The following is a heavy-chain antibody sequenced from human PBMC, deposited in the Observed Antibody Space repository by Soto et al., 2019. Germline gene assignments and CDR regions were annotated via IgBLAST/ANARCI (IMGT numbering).Heavy chain of an antibody. V-gene: IGHV4-59*01. J-gene: IGHJ4*02. CDR2: IYYSGST. Sequence: SETLSLTCTVSGGSISSYYWSWIRQPPGKGLEWIGYIYYSGSTNYNPSLKSRVTISVDTSKNQFSLKLSSVTAADTAVYYCARDISYGDFDYWGQGTLVTVSS. CDR1: GGSISSYY. CDR3: ARDISYGDFDY. D-gene: IGHD4-17*01.